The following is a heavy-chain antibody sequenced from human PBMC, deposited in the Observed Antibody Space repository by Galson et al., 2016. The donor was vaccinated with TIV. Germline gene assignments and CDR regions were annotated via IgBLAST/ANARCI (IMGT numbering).Heavy chain of an antibody. Sequence: SLRLSCAASGFTFSSYAMTWVRQAPGKGLEWVSGITGSGAYTYYGDSVKGRFTISRDNPKNTLYLQMNSLRAEDTAVYYCAKVRDLSGYSIVSFDHRGQGILVTVSS. CDR1: GFTFSSYA. V-gene: IGHV3-23*01. CDR3: AKVRDLSGYSIVSFDH. CDR2: ITGSGAYT. D-gene: IGHD3-3*01. J-gene: IGHJ4*02.